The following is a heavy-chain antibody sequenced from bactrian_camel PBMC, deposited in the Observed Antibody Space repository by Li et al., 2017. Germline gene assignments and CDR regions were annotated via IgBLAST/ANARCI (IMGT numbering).Heavy chain of an antibody. Sequence: HVQLVESGGGSVQPGGSLRLSCEYSGDTKTFSYLGWYRQSPGKEREGVACIRSGRESTVYSNTVKGRFTISQDSGNQTVYLQMNNLKPEDTALYYCAAARVIGRCSVLLGTFARNLVTVWGQGTQVTVS. J-gene: IGHJ4*01. CDR2: IRSGREST. V-gene: IGHV3S63*01. CDR3: AAARVIGRCSVLLGTFARNLVTV. CDR1: GDTKTFSY. D-gene: IGHD2*01.